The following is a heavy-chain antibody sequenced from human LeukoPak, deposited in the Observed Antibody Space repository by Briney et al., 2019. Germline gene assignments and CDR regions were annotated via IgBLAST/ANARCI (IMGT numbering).Heavy chain of an antibody. J-gene: IGHJ3*02. D-gene: IGHD4-11*01. CDR3: ARDRRESSKPNDAFDT. CDR2: IYYTGST. V-gene: IGHV4-59*01. CDR1: GGPISSYY. Sequence: PSETLSLTCSVSGGPISSYYWSWIRQPPGKGLEWIGYIYYTGSTNYNPSLESRVTISIDTSKKQLSLKLRSVTAADTAVYYCARDRRESSKPNDAFDTWGQGTMVTVFS.